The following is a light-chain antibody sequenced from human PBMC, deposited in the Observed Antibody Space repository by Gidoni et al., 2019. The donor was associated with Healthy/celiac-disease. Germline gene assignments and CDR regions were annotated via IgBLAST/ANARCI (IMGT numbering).Light chain of an antibody. Sequence: DIVITQPPATLSVSPGERATLSCRASQSVSSNLAWYQQKPGQAPRLLIYGASTRATGIPARFSGSGSGTEFTLTISSLQSEDFAVYYCQQYNNWPPTFGQGTKVEIK. CDR3: QQYNNWPPT. J-gene: IGKJ1*01. V-gene: IGKV3-15*01. CDR1: QSVSSN. CDR2: GAS.